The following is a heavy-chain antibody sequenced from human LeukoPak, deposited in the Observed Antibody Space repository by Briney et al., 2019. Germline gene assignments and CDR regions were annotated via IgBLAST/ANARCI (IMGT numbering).Heavy chain of an antibody. D-gene: IGHD2-15*01. V-gene: IGHV4-59*01. J-gene: IGHJ6*03. CDR3: ARTTEGYCRGRSCYSYYYYMDV. CDR2: IYYSGST. CDR1: GGSISSYY. Sequence: SETLSLTCTVSGGSISSYYWSWIRQPPGKGLEWIGYIYYSGSTNYNPSLKSRVTISVDSSRNQFSLKLSSVTAADTAVYYCARTTEGYCRGRSCYSYYYYMDVWGKGTTVTVSS.